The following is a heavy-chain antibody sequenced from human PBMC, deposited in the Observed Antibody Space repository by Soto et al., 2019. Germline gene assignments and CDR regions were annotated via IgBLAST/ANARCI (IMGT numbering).Heavy chain of an antibody. J-gene: IGHJ6*04. CDR3: ARGGRAVAGSGWDD. Sequence: GGSLRLSCAASGFTFSSYAMHWVRQAPGKGLEYVSAISSNGGSTYYANSVKGRFTISRDNSKNTLYLQMGSLRAEDMAVYYCARGGRAVAGSGWDDWGKGTTVTVSS. D-gene: IGHD6-19*01. V-gene: IGHV3-64*01. CDR1: GFTFSSYA. CDR2: ISSNGGST.